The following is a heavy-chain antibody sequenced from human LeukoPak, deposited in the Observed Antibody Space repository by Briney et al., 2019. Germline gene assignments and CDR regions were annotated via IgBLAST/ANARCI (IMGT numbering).Heavy chain of an antibody. J-gene: IGHJ5*02. V-gene: IGHV1-2*02. CDR2: INPNSGDT. Sequence: ASVKVSCKASGYTFTGYYMHWVRQAPGQGLEWMGWINPNSGDTTYAQKFQGRVTMTRDTSITTAYMDLSRLSSDDTAVYYCARDWVGATKIGWFDPWGQGTLVTVSS. CDR3: ARDWVGATKIGWFDP. CDR1: GYTFTGYY. D-gene: IGHD1-26*01.